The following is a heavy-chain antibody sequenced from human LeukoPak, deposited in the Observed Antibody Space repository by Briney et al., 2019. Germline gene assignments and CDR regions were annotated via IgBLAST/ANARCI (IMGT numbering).Heavy chain of an antibody. Sequence: PGRSLRLSCAASGFTFTLSSSGMRWVRQAPGKGLGWVAVISYEGSLKYYADSVKGRFTISRDTSKNMLYLQMNSLRAEDTAVYYCSRYNTSSWDYWGQGTLVTVSS. CDR3: SRYNTSSWDY. V-gene: IGHV3-33*01. J-gene: IGHJ4*02. D-gene: IGHD6-6*01. CDR1: GFTFTLSSSG. CDR2: ISYEGSLK.